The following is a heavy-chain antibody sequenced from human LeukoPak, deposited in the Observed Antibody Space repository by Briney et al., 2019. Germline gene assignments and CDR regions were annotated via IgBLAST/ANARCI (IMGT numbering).Heavy chain of an antibody. J-gene: IGHJ6*03. Sequence: ASVKVSCKASGGTFSSYAISWVRQAPGQGLEWMGGIIPIFGTANYAQKFQGRVTITTDESTSTAYMELSSLRSGDTAVYYCARRNSAAPPGYYYYYMDVWGKGTTVTVSS. CDR2: IIPIFGTA. V-gene: IGHV1-69*05. CDR3: ARRNSAAPPGYYYYYMDV. D-gene: IGHD6-13*01. CDR1: GGTFSSYA.